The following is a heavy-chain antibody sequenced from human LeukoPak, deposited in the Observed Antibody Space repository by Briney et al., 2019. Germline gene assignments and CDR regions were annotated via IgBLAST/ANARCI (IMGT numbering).Heavy chain of an antibody. J-gene: IGHJ4*02. CDR1: GFTFSSNF. D-gene: IGHD5-24*01. CDR2: IYSGGTT. V-gene: IGHV3-53*01. CDR3: ASDVSYNNY. Sequence: GGSLRLSCAASGFTFSSNFMSWVRQAPGKGLEWVSVIYSGGTTYYADSVKGRFTISRDNSKNPLYLQMNSLRAEDTAMYYCASDVSYNNYWGQGTLVTVSS.